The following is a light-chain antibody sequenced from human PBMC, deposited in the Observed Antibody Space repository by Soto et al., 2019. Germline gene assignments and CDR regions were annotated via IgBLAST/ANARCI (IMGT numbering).Light chain of an antibody. Sequence: DIQMTQSPSSLSASVGDRVTITCRASQSISSYLNWYQQKPGKAPKLLIYAASSLQSGVPSRFSGGGSGTDFSLTISGLQSEDIATYYCQHYYTFPPTFGQGTKVDIK. V-gene: IGKV1-39*01. J-gene: IGKJ1*01. CDR3: QHYYTFPPT. CDR1: QSISSY. CDR2: AAS.